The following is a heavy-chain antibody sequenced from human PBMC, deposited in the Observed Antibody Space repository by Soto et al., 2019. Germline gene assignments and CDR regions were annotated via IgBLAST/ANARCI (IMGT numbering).Heavy chain of an antibody. CDR2: IYHSGST. D-gene: IGHD3-3*01. V-gene: IGHV4-4*02. J-gene: IGHJ6*02. CDR3: ARGKYYDFWSGYASVPKSYYYRMDV. Sequence: SETLSLTCAVSGGSISSSNWWSWIRQPPGKGLEWMGEIYHSGSTNYNPSPKSRVTISVDKSKNQFSLKLSSVTAADTAVYYCARGKYYDFWSGYASVPKSYYYRMDVWGQGTTVPVSS. CDR1: GGSISSSNW.